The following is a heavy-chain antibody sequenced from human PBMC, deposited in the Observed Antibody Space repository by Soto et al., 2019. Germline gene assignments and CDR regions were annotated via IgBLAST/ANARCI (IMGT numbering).Heavy chain of an antibody. CDR1: GGSISSGGYY. CDR3: ARDRQLYYYGSGSYYLPDYYYYGMEV. J-gene: IGHJ6*02. CDR2: IYYSGST. Sequence: TLSLTCTVSGGSISSGGYYWSWIRQHPGKGLEWIGYIYYSGSTYYNPSLKSRVTISVDTSKNQFSLKLSSVTAADTAVYYCARDRQLYYYGSGSYYLPDYYYYGMEVWGQGTTVAVSS. D-gene: IGHD3-10*01. V-gene: IGHV4-31*03.